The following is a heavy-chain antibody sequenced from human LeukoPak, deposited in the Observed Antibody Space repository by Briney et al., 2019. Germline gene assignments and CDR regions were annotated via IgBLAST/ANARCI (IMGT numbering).Heavy chain of an antibody. CDR2: ISSSSSYI. V-gene: IGHV3-21*01. Sequence: GGSLRLSCAASGFTFSSYSMNWVRQAPGKGLEWVSSISSSSSYIYYADSVKGRFTISRDNAKNSLYLQMNSLRAEDTAVYYCASPYSSRWYELCYWGQGTLVTVSS. J-gene: IGHJ4*02. D-gene: IGHD6-13*01. CDR3: ASPYSSRWYELCY. CDR1: GFTFSSYS.